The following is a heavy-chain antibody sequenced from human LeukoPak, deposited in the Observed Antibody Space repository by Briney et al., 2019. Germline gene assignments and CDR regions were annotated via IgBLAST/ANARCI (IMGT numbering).Heavy chain of an antibody. CDR3: ARVLLRYSFDY. V-gene: IGHV4-59*01. CDR1: GGSISSYF. J-gene: IGHJ4*02. Sequence: PSETLSLTRTVSGGSISSYFWSWIRQPPWKGLEWIGYIYYSGSTNYNPSLKSRVTISVDTPKNQFSLKLTSVTAADTAVYYCARVLLRYSFDYWGQGTLVTVSS. CDR2: IYYSGST.